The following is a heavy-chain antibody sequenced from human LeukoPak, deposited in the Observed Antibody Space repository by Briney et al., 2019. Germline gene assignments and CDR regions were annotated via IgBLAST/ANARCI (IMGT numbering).Heavy chain of an antibody. CDR3: ARSLIVASEDY. Sequence: AGGSLRPSCAASGFRFDSFYMGWIRQVPGKGLDYIALISASGAVPYYAESVKGRFTISRDNAKNSVSLQMNSLSADDTAIYYCARSLIVASEDYWGQGTQVTVSS. CDR2: ISASGAVP. D-gene: IGHD3-22*01. V-gene: IGHV3-11*04. CDR1: GFRFDSFY. J-gene: IGHJ4*02.